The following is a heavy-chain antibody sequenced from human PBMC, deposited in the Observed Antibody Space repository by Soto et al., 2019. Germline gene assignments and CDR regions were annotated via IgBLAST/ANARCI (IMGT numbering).Heavy chain of an antibody. CDR1: GGTFSSYA. D-gene: IGHD1-1*01. V-gene: IGHV1-69*13. CDR3: ARVTFDWKANWFDP. CDR2: IIPIFGTA. Sequence: VASVKVSCKASGGTFSSYAISWVRQAPGQGLEWMGGIIPIFGTANYAQKFQGRVTITADESTSTAYMELSSLRSEDTAVYYCARVTFDWKANWFDPWGQGTLVTVSS. J-gene: IGHJ5*02.